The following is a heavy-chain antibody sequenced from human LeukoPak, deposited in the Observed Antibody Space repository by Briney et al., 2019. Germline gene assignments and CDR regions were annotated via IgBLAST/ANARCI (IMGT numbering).Heavy chain of an antibody. J-gene: IGHJ4*02. Sequence: SETLSLTCAVYGGSLSGYYWSWIRQPPGKGLEWIGSIYHSGSTYYNPSLKSRVTISVDTSKNQFSLKLSSVTAADTAVYYCARDSPYDPFDYWGQGTLVTVSS. D-gene: IGHD3-3*01. CDR1: GGSLSGYY. CDR2: IYHSGST. CDR3: ARDSPYDPFDY. V-gene: IGHV4-38-2*02.